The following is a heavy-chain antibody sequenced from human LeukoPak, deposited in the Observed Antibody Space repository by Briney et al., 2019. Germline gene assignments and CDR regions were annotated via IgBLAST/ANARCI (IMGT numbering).Heavy chain of an antibody. CDR3: ARGCGYCSSTSCSPYYFDY. CDR2: INHSGST. D-gene: IGHD2-2*03. V-gene: IGHV4-34*01. CDR1: GGSFSGYY. Sequence: KASETLSLTCAVYGGSFSGYYWSWIRQPPGKGLEWIGEINHSGSTNYNPSLKSRVTISVDTSKNQFSLKLSSVTAADTAVYYCARGCGYCSSTSCSPYYFDYWGQGTLVTVSS. J-gene: IGHJ4*02.